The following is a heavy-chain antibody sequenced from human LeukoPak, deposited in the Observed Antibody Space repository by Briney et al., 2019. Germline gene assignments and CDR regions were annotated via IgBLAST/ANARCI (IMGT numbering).Heavy chain of an antibody. D-gene: IGHD3-16*02. J-gene: IGHJ4*02. Sequence: SVKVSCKASGYTFTSYGISWVRQAPGQGLEWMGGIIPIFGTANYAQKFQGRVTITADESTSTAYMELSSLRSEDTAVYYCASGDYVWGSYRVDYWGQGTLVTVSS. V-gene: IGHV1-69*13. CDR3: ASGDYVWGSYRVDY. CDR1: GYTFTSYG. CDR2: IIPIFGTA.